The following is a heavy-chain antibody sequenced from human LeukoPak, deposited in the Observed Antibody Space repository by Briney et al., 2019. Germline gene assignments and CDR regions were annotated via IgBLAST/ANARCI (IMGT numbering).Heavy chain of an antibody. J-gene: IGHJ4*02. CDR1: GYTFTGYY. V-gene: IGHV1-2*02. D-gene: IGHD6-13*01. Sequence: ASVKVSCKASGYTFTGYYMHWVRQAPGQGLEWMGWINPNSGGTNYAQKFQGRVAMTRDTSISTAYMELSRLRSDDTAVYYCARVSSSWYHKHFDYWGQGTLVTVSS. CDR3: ARVSSSWYHKHFDY. CDR2: INPNSGGT.